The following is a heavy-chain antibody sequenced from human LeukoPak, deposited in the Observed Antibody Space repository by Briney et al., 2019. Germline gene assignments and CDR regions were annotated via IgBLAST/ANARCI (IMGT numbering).Heavy chain of an antibody. CDR1: GFTFSDFS. D-gene: IGHD4-17*01. V-gene: IGHV3-64D*06. Sequence: GGSLRLSCAASGFTFSDFSMNWVRQAPGKGLEYLSGIIGNGGSTYYAESSRGRFTISRDNSKNTVYLQMSGLRVEDTAVYYCVKGPGPTVNYYFDFWGQGTLVTVSS. CDR3: VKGPGPTVNYYFDF. J-gene: IGHJ4*02. CDR2: IIGNGGST.